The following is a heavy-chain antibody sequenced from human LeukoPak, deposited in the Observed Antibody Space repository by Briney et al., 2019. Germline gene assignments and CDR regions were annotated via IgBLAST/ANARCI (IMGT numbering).Heavy chain of an antibody. V-gene: IGHV4-4*02. CDR3: ARTTVTSIDY. Sequence: SETLSLTCAVSGDSISSNNWWSWVRQAPGKGLEWIGEVFHSGSTNYNPSLKSRVTFSVDKSNNQFSLKLTSVTAADTAVYYCARTTVTSIDYWGQGTLVTVSS. CDR2: VFHSGST. CDR1: GDSISSNNW. J-gene: IGHJ4*02. D-gene: IGHD4-17*01.